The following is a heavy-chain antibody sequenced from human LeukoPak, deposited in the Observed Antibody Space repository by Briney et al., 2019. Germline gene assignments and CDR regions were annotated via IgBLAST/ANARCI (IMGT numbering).Heavy chain of an antibody. D-gene: IGHD5-18*01. CDR1: GGTFSSYA. CDR2: IIPILGIA. CDR3: ARDRRTRGYSYGGLFDY. V-gene: IGHV1-69*04. Sequence: SVKVSCKASGGTFSSYAISWVRQAPGQGLEWMGRIIPILGIANYAQKFQGRVAITADKSTSTAYMELSSLRSEDTAVYYCARDRRTRGYSYGGLFDYWGQGTLVTVSS. J-gene: IGHJ4*02.